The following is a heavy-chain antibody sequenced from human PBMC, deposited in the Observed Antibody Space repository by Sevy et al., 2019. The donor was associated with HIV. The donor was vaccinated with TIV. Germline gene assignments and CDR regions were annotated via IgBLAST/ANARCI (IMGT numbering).Heavy chain of an antibody. V-gene: IGHV1-24*01. CDR2: FDPQRGKI. Sequence: ASVKVSCQVFEYSLNGLSIHWVRQAPGKGLEWMGGFDPQRGKIIYAQKFQGRVTMTEDTSTETAYMELSNLRSEDTAVYYCTTDVHLGDFRLWDDWGQGTRVTVSS. D-gene: IGHD4-17*01. CDR1: EYSLNGLS. CDR3: TTDVHLGDFRLWDD. J-gene: IGHJ4*02.